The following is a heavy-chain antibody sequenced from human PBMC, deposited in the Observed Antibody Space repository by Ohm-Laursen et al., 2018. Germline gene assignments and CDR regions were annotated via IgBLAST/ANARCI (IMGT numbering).Heavy chain of an antibody. J-gene: IGHJ4*02. CDR2: IDWDDDK. CDR1: GLSLSTSGMC. CDR3: ARVDILTGYYYY. D-gene: IGHD3-9*01. V-gene: IGHV2-70*11. Sequence: TQTLTLTSSFSGLSLSTSGMCVSWIRQPPGKALEWLARIDWDDDKYYRTSLKTRLTISKDTSKNQVVLIMTNMDPVDTATYYCARVDILTGYYYYWGQGTLVTVSS.